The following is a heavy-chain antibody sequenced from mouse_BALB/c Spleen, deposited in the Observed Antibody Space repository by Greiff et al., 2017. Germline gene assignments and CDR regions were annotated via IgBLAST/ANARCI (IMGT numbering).Heavy chain of an antibody. CDR2: ISSGSSTI. Sequence: EVHLVESGGGLVQPGGSRKLSCAASGFTFSSFGMHWVRQAPEKGLEWVAYISSGSSTIYYADTVKGRFTISRDNPKNTLFLQMTSLRSEDTAMYYCARSLASYVLFDYWGQGTTLTVSS. D-gene: IGHD2-12*01. V-gene: IGHV5-17*02. J-gene: IGHJ2*01. CDR3: ARSLASYVLFDY. CDR1: GFTFSSFG.